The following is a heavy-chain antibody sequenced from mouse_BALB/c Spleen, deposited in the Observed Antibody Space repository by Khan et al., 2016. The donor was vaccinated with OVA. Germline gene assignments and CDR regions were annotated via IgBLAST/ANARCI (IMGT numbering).Heavy chain of an antibody. J-gene: IGHJ3*01. CDR1: GYSFTSYY. Sequence: VHLQLLGAQLMKPGASVKISCKASGYSFTSYYIHWVKQSHGKILEWIGYIDPFNGGTSYNPKFKGKATLTVDKSSSTAYMHLSSLTSDDSAVYYCARHGYVAWFAYWGQGTMVTVSA. V-gene: IGHV1-31*01. CDR2: IDPFNGGT. CDR3: ARHGYVAWFAY. D-gene: IGHD2-2*01.